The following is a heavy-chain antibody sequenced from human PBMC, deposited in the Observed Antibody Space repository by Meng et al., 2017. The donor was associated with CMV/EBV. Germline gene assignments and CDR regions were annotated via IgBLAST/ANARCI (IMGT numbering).Heavy chain of an antibody. CDR1: GYTFTSYG. CDR2: ISAYNGNT. Sequence: ASVKVSCKASGYTFTSYGISWVRQAPGQGLEWMGWISAYNGNTNYPQKLQGRVTTTTDTSTSTAYMELRSLRSDDTAVYYCARDGYSYGYLASNTDYWGQGTLVTVSS. D-gene: IGHD5-18*01. V-gene: IGHV1-18*01. J-gene: IGHJ4*02. CDR3: ARDGYSYGYLASNTDY.